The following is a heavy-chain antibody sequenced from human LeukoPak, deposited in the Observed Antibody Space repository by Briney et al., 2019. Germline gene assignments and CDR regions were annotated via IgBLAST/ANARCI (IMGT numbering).Heavy chain of an antibody. V-gene: IGHV1-24*01. CDR3: AVLMGYCSSTSCLYDAFDI. Sequence: GASVKVSCKVSGYTLTELSMHWVRQAPGKRLEWTGGFDPEDGETIYAQKFQGRVTMTEDTSTDTAYMELSSLRSEDTAVYYCAVLMGYCSSTSCLYDAFDIWGQGTMVTVSS. CDR1: GYTLTELS. CDR2: FDPEDGET. D-gene: IGHD2-2*01. J-gene: IGHJ3*02.